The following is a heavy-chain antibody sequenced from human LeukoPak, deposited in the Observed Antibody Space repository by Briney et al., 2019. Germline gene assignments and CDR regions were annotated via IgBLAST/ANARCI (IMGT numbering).Heavy chain of an antibody. V-gene: IGHV1-2*02. CDR3: ARDHDILTGYYSSDLYFDY. J-gene: IGHJ4*02. D-gene: IGHD3-9*01. CDR1: GYTFTGYY. CDR2: INPNSGGT. Sequence: ASVKVSCKASGYTFTGYYMHWVRQAPGQGLEWMGWINPNSGGTNYAQKFQGRVTMTRDTSISTAYMELSRLRSDDTAVYYCARDHDILTGYYSSDLYFDYWGQGTLVTVSS.